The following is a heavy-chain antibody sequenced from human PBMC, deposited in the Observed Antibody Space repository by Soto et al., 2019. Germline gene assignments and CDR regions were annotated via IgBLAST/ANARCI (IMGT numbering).Heavy chain of an antibody. Sequence: HPGGSLRLSCAASGFTFSSYAMSWVRQAPGKGLEWVSAISGSGGSTYYADSVKGRFTISRDNSKNTLYLQMNSLRAEDTAVYYCAKDVNRIAARRSYFDYWGQGTLVTVSS. D-gene: IGHD6-6*01. CDR2: ISGSGGST. CDR1: GFTFSSYA. V-gene: IGHV3-23*01. J-gene: IGHJ4*02. CDR3: AKDVNRIAARRSYFDY.